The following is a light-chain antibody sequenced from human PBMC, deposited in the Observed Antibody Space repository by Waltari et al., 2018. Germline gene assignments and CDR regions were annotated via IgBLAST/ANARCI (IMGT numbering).Light chain of an antibody. CDR3: QQYYSTPPT. CDR2: WAS. CDR1: QSVLYSSNNKNY. J-gene: IGKJ1*01. Sequence: DIVMTQSPASLAVSLGERATINCNSSQSVLYSSNNKNYLAWYQQKPGQPPKLLIYWASTRESGVPDRFSGSGSGTDFTLTISSLQAEDVAVYYCQQYYSTPPTFGQGTKVEIK. V-gene: IGKV4-1*01.